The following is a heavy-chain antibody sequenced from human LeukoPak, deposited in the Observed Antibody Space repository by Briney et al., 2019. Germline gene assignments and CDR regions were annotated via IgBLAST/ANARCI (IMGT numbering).Heavy chain of an antibody. J-gene: IGHJ5*02. CDR1: GYTFTSYG. CDR3: AVDLSNWFDP. V-gene: IGHV1-69*13. CDR2: IIPIFGTA. D-gene: IGHD5-24*01. Sequence: SVKVSCKASGYTFTSYGISWVRQAPGQGLEWMGGIIPIFGTANYAQKFQGRVTITADESTSTAYMELSSLRSEDTAVYYCAVDLSNWFDPWGQGTLVTVSS.